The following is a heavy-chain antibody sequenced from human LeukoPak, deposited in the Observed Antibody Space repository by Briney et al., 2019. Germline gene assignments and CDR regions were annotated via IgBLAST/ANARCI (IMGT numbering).Heavy chain of an antibody. J-gene: IGHJ6*04. CDR2: ISGSGGST. V-gene: IGHV3-23*01. CDR1: GFTVSYNY. CDR3: AKEVGEDFWSGYILG. Sequence: GGSLRLSCVASGFTVSYNYMSWVRQAPGKGLEWVSAISGSGGSTYYADSVKGRFTISRDNSKNTLYLQMNSLRAEDTAVYYCAKEVGEDFWSGYILGWGKGTTVTVSS. D-gene: IGHD3-3*01.